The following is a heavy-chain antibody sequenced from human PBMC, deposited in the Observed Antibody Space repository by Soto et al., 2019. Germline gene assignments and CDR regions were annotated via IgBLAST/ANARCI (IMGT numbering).Heavy chain of an antibody. Sequence: QVQLQESGPGLVKPSETLSLTCTVSGGSISSYYWSWIRQPPGKGLEWIGYIYYSGSTNYNPSLKSRVTISVDTSKNQFSLKLSSVTAADTAVYYCAREKLTTFDYWGQGTLVTVSS. V-gene: IGHV4-59*01. D-gene: IGHD3-10*01. CDR1: GGSISSYY. CDR3: AREKLTTFDY. CDR2: IYYSGST. J-gene: IGHJ4*02.